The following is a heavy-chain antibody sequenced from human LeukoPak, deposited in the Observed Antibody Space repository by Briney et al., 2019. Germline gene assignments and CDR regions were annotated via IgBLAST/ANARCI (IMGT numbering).Heavy chain of an antibody. CDR1: GFTFSNYA. CDR2: ITGSDGNT. CDR3: AQWGDFDVLTGYYDPDF. V-gene: IGHV3-23*01. D-gene: IGHD3-9*01. Sequence: GASLRLSCAASGFTFSNYAMSWVRQAPGKGLEWVSAITGSDGNTYYADPVKGRFTISRDNSKNTLYLQMNSLRAEDTAVYYCAQWGDFDVLTGYYDPDFWGQGTLVTDSS. J-gene: IGHJ4*02.